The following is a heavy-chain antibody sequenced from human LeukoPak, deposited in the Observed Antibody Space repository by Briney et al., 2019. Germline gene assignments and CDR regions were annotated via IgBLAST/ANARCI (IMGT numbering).Heavy chain of an antibody. V-gene: IGHV4-34*01. CDR2: INHSGST. D-gene: IGHD3-22*01. Sequence: SETLSLTCAVYGGSFSGYYWSWIRQPPGKGLEWIGEINHSGSTNYNPSLKSRVTISVDTSKKQFSLKLSSVTTADTAVYYCVTYYFDSSGPKKNYWGQGTLVTVSS. J-gene: IGHJ4*02. CDR3: VTYYFDSSGPKKNY. CDR1: GGSFSGYY.